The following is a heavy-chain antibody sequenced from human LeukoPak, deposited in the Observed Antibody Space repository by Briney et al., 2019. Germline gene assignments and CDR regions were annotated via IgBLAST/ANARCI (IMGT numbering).Heavy chain of an antibody. CDR1: GFILSSHW. J-gene: IGHJ6*03. V-gene: IGHV3-7*01. Sequence: PGGSLRLSCAASGFILSSHWMTWARHARGKGLEWVANKGEDGSEKLHVDSVEGRFTISGDNAKNSLYLQVNSLRDEDTAVYCCARLNYDFWSGVWEGYYMDVWGKGTTVTVSS. D-gene: IGHD3-3*01. CDR2: KGEDGSEK. CDR3: ARLNYDFWSGVWEGYYMDV.